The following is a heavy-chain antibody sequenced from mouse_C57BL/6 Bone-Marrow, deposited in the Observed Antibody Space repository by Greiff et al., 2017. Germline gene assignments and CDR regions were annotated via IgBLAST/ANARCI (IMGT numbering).Heavy chain of an antibody. D-gene: IGHD2-3*01. Sequence: QVQLKESGAELVRPGPSVKMSCKASGYTFTNYWIGWAKQRPGHGLEWIGDIYPGGGYTNYNEKFKGKATLTADKSSSTAYMQFSSLTSEDAAIYYCARRWLLGFAYWGQGTLVTVSA. CDR3: ARRWLLGFAY. V-gene: IGHV1-63*01. CDR1: GYTFTNYW. CDR2: IYPGGGYT. J-gene: IGHJ3*01.